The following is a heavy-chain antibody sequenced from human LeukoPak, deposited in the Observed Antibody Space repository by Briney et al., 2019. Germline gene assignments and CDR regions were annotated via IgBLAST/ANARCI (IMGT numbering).Heavy chain of an antibody. CDR2: IKSKTDGGTT. Sequence: GGSLRLSCAASGFTFSNAWMSWVRQAPGKGLEWVGRIKSKTDGGTTDYAAPVKGRFTISRDDSKNTLYLQMNSLKTEDTAVYYRTTGVATIYYYYGMDVWGQGTTVTVSS. D-gene: IGHD5-12*01. CDR3: TTGVATIYYYYGMDV. V-gene: IGHV3-15*01. CDR1: GFTFSNAW. J-gene: IGHJ6*02.